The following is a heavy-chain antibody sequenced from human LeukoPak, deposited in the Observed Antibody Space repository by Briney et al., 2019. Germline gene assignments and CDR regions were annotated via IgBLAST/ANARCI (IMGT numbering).Heavy chain of an antibody. CDR3: AREYYDFWSGQRVYYYMDV. Sequence: GALVKVSCKASGYTFTSYDINWVRQATGQGLEWMGWMNPNSGNTGYAQKFQGRVTMTRNTSISTAYMELSSLRSEDTAVYYCAREYYDFWSGQRVYYYMDVWGKGTTVTVSS. J-gene: IGHJ6*03. V-gene: IGHV1-8*01. D-gene: IGHD3-3*01. CDR2: MNPNSGNT. CDR1: GYTFTSYD.